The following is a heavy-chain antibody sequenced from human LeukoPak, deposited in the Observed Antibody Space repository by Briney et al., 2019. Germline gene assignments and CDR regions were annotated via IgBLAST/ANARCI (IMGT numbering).Heavy chain of an antibody. J-gene: IGHJ5*01. CDR2: VYHSGST. D-gene: IGHD3-3*01. Sequence: SETLSLTCSVSGGSIIDNNYYWAWIRQPPGKGLEWIASVYHSGSTYYSPSLKSRFTISVDTSKNHFSLRLNSVTAADTAVYYCARHNYYNFWGSFNWFDSWGQGTLVTVSS. CDR1: GGSIIDNNYY. CDR3: ARHNYYNFWGSFNWFDS. V-gene: IGHV4-39*01.